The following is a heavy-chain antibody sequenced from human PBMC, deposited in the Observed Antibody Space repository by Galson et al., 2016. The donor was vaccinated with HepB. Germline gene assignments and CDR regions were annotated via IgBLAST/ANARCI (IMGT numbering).Heavy chain of an antibody. D-gene: IGHD3-22*01. CDR1: GFTFSSYG. Sequence: SLRLSCAASGFTFSSYGMHWVRQSPGKGLEWVAVIWYEGNNKYFAEYVKGRFTISRDNSKNTLYLQMNSLRAEDTAVYYCARGRVYYDTSGYYLPYFDYWVQGTLVT. V-gene: IGHV3-33*01. CDR3: ARGRVYYDTSGYYLPYFDY. J-gene: IGHJ4*02. CDR2: IWYEGNNK.